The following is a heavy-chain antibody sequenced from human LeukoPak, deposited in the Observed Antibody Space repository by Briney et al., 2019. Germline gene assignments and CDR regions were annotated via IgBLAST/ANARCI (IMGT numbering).Heavy chain of an antibody. V-gene: IGHV4-4*07. CDR3: ARTDSSGYFGWFDP. Sequence: PGGSLRLSCAASGFTFSDYYMSWIRQPAGKGLEWIGRIYTSGSTNYNPSLKSRVTISVDTSKNQFSLKLSSVTAADTAVYYCARTDSSGYFGWFDPWGQGTLVTVSS. CDR1: GFTFSDYY. D-gene: IGHD3-22*01. CDR2: IYTSGST. J-gene: IGHJ5*02.